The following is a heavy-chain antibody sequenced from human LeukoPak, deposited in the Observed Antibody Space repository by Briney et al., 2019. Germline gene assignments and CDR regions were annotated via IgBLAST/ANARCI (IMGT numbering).Heavy chain of an antibody. CDR3: ASRYCASGVCSVTLYYYYGLHG. CDR2: ISAYNGNT. V-gene: IGHV1-18*01. J-gene: IGHJ6*02. CDR1: GYTFTSYG. D-gene: IGHD2-8*01. Sequence: ASVKVSCKASGYTFTSYGISWVRQAPGQGLEWMGWISAYNGNTNYAQKLQGRVTMTTDTSTSTAYMELSSLRSEDTAVYYCASRYCASGVCSVTLYYYYGLHGWGQGTTVIVSS.